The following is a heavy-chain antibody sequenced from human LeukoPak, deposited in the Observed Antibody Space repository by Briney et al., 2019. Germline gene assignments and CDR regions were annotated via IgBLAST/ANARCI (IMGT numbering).Heavy chain of an antibody. J-gene: IGHJ4*02. CDR3: VRSYYYDGSGY. Sequence: PGGSLRLSCAASGFTFDDYAMHWVRQAPGKGLEWVSGISWNSGSIGYADSVKGRFTISRDNAKNSLSLQMNSLRVEDTAVYYCVRSYYYDGSGYWGQGTLVTVSS. CDR2: ISWNSGSI. CDR1: GFTFDDYA. D-gene: IGHD3-22*01. V-gene: IGHV3-9*01.